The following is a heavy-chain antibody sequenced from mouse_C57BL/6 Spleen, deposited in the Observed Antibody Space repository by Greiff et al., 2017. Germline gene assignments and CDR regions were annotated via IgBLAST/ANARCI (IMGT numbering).Heavy chain of an antibody. CDR1: GFPFRSYA. J-gene: IGHJ3*01. Sequence: VQLVASGDGFVKPGGSLKLSCAASGFPFRSYAMSWVRQTPEKRLEWVASLCRVGGYIYYADTVKGRFTISRDKARNTLYRQMSIRKAEDTAMYYWTRYWYERFAYWGKGTMVTVSA. CDR3: TRYWYERFAY. V-gene: IGHV5-9-1*02. D-gene: IGHD2-14*01. CDR2: LCRVGGYI.